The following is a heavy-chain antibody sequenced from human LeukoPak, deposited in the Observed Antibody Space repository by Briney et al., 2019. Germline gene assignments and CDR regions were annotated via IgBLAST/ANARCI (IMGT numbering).Heavy chain of an antibody. J-gene: IGHJ3*02. V-gene: IGHV3-11*04. CDR3: ARAVAIGLEPFDI. Sequence: GGSLRLSCAASGFTFSDYYMSWIRQAPGKGLEWVSYISSSGSTIYYADSVKGRFTISRDNAKNSLYLQMNSLRAEDTAVYYCARAVAIGLEPFDIWGQGTMVTVSS. CDR1: GFTFSDYY. CDR2: ISSSGSTI. D-gene: IGHD5-12*01.